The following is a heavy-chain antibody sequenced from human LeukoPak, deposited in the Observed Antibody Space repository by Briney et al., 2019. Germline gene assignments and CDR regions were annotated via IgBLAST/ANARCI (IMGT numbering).Heavy chain of an antibody. CDR2: IIPIFGTA. V-gene: IGHV1-69*05. CDR3: ASSAHETDAFDI. J-gene: IGHJ3*02. Sequence: SVKVSCKASGGTFSSYAISWVRQAPGQGLEWMGGIIPIFGTANYAQKFQGRVTITTDESTSTAYMELSSVRSEDTAVYYCASSAHETDAFDIWGQGTMVTVSS. CDR1: GGTFSSYA.